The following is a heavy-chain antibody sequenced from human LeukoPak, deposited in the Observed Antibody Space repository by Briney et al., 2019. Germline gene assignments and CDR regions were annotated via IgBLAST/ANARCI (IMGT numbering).Heavy chain of an antibody. Sequence: PSETLSLTCAVYGGSFSGYYWSWIRQPPGKGLEWIGYIYCSGSTNYNPSLKSRVTISVDTSKNQFSLKLSSVTAADTAVYYCARLGTVTTLDYWGQGTLVTVSS. J-gene: IGHJ4*02. CDR1: GGSFSGYY. V-gene: IGHV4-59*08. CDR3: ARLGTVTTLDY. D-gene: IGHD4-17*01. CDR2: IYCSGST.